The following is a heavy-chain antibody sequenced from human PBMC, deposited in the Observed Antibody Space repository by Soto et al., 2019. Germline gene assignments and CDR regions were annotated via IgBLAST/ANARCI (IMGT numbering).Heavy chain of an antibody. CDR1: GFTFSTHG. J-gene: IGHJ6*02. V-gene: IGHV3-30*02. CDR2: TSYDGTNK. CDR3: AKDLSGARWYYDALDX. Sequence: GGSLRLSFEVSGFTFSTHGMHWVRQAPGKGLEWVECTSYDGTNKYYARSVQVRFTISRENSMKTLYLQMNSLRTEDTAVYYCAKDLSGARWYYDALDXWGQGTTVTVS. D-gene: IGHD2-15*01.